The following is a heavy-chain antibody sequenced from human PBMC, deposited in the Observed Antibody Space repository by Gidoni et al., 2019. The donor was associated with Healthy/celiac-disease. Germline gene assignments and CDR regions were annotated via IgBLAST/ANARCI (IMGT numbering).Heavy chain of an antibody. D-gene: IGHD3-9*01. V-gene: IGHV3-23*01. Sequence: EVQLLESGGGLVQPGVSLRLSCAASGFTFSSYPMSWVRQDPGKGLELVSAISGSGGSTYYADSVKGRFTISRDNSKNTLYLQMNSLRAEDTAVYYCAKDEPAYDILTGYYQDFDYWGQGTLVTVSS. J-gene: IGHJ4*02. CDR3: AKDEPAYDILTGYYQDFDY. CDR1: GFTFSSYP. CDR2: ISGSGGST.